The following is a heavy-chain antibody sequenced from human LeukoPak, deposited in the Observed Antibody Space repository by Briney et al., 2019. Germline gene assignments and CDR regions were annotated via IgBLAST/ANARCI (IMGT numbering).Heavy chain of an antibody. Sequence: GGSLRLSCAASGFTVSSNYMSWVRQAPGEGLEWVSVIYSGGSTYYADSVKGRFSISRDNSKNTLYLQMNSLRAEDTAVYYCARLDYEAYNWFDPWGQGALVTVSS. D-gene: IGHD4-17*01. CDR2: IYSGGST. V-gene: IGHV3-53*01. J-gene: IGHJ5*02. CDR3: ARLDYEAYNWFDP. CDR1: GFTVSSNY.